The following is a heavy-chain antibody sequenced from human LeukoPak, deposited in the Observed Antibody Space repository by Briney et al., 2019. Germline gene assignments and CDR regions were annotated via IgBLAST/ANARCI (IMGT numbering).Heavy chain of an antibody. V-gene: IGHV1-3*01. Sequence: ASVKVSCKASGYTFTSYAMHWVRQAPGQRLEWMGWINAGNGNTKYSRKFQGRVTITRDTSASTAYMELSSLRSEDTAVYYCARDRDGSYLDYWGQGTLVTVSS. CDR2: INAGNGNT. D-gene: IGHD1-26*01. J-gene: IGHJ4*02. CDR3: ARDRDGSYLDY. CDR1: GYTFTSYA.